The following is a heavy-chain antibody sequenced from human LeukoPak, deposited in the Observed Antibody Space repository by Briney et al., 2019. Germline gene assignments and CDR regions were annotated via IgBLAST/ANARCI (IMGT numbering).Heavy chain of an antibody. V-gene: IGHV4-39*01. D-gene: IGHD3-9*01. CDR2: IYYSGST. J-gene: IGHJ4*02. CDR3: AGHDSGVDWLFLDY. Sequence: SETLSLTCTVSGGSISSSGYYWGWIRQPPGKGLEWTGSIYYSGSTYYNPSLKSRVTISVDTSKNQFSLKLSSVTAADTAVYYCAGHDSGVDWLFLDYWGQGTLVTVSS. CDR1: GGSISSSGYY.